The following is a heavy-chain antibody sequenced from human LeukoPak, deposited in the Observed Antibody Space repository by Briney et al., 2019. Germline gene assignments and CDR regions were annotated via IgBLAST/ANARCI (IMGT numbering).Heavy chain of an antibody. CDR3: ARGDYYDSSGFRW. Sequence: ASVKVSCKASGYTFTDYYMHWVRQAPGQGLEWLGWINPNSGDTYYAQKFQGRVTMTRDTSISTAYMELSRLRSDDTAIYYRARGDYYDSSGFRWWGQGTLVTVSS. V-gene: IGHV1-2*02. D-gene: IGHD3-22*01. J-gene: IGHJ4*02. CDR1: GYTFTDYY. CDR2: INPNSGDT.